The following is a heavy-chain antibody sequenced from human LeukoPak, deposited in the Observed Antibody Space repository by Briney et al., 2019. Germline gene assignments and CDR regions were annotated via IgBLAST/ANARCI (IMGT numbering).Heavy chain of an antibody. D-gene: IGHD1-1*01. J-gene: IGHJ3*02. Sequence: PSETLSLTCTVSGGSISSYYWSWIRQPPGKGLEWIGYIYYSGSTNYNPSLKSRVTISVDTSKNQFSLKLSSVTAADTAVYYCARGRGTRDAFDIWGQGTMVTVSS. CDR2: IYYSGST. CDR1: GGSISSYY. V-gene: IGHV4-59*01. CDR3: ARGRGTRDAFDI.